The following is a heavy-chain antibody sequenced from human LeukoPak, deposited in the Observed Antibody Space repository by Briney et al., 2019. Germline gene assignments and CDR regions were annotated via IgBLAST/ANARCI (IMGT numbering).Heavy chain of an antibody. CDR3: ARRSRSWYAWRFGY. CDR1: GGSFSGYY. Sequence: SETLSLTCAVYGGSFSGYYWSWIRQPPGKGLEWIGEINHSGSTNYNPSLKSRVTISVDTSKNQFSLKLSSVTAADTAVYYCARRSRSWYAWRFGYWGQGILVTVS. CDR2: INHSGST. V-gene: IGHV4-34*01. J-gene: IGHJ4*02. D-gene: IGHD2-2*01.